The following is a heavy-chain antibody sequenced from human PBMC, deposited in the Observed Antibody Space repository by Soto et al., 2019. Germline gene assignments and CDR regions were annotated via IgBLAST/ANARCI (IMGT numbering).Heavy chain of an antibody. CDR1: GYPFGGYA. CDR3: ARPSTSYGDYGWSLAY. J-gene: IGHJ4*02. V-gene: IGHV1-18*01. CDR2: VSAHTGDS. Sequence: QVQWVQSGAEVKKPGASVKVSCTASGYPFGGYAIGWVRQAPGQGLEWMGWVSAHTGDSGYAQRFQGRVTLTTETSTSTAYMELRGLRSDDTAVYYCARPSTSYGDYGWSLAYWGQGTLVTVSS. D-gene: IGHD4-17*01.